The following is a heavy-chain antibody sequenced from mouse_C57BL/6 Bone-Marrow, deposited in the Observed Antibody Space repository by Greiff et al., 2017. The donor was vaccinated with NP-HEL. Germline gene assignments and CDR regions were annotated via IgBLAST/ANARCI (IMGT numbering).Heavy chain of an antibody. CDR2: IYPGSGST. V-gene: IGHV1-55*01. CDR3: ARGDYYGSSYWFAY. Sequence: QVQLQQPGAELVKPGASVKMSCKASGYTFTSYWITWVKQRPGQGLEWIGDIYPGSGSTNYNEKFKSKATLTVDTSSSTAYLQLSSLTSEDSAVYYCARGDYYGSSYWFAYWGQGTLVTVSA. J-gene: IGHJ3*01. CDR1: GYTFTSYW. D-gene: IGHD1-1*01.